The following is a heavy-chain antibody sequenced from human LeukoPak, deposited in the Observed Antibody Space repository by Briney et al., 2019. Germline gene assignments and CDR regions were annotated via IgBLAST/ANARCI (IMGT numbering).Heavy chain of an antibody. J-gene: IGHJ5*02. V-gene: IGHV1-69*05. CDR1: GGTFGSYA. Sequence: GASVKVSCKASGGTFGSYAISWVRQAPGQGLEWMGRIIPIFGTANYAQKFQGRVTITTDESTSTAYMELSSLRSEDTAVYYCARDSPYSSSWYAPGVWFDPWGQGTLVTVSS. CDR2: IIPIFGTA. D-gene: IGHD6-13*01. CDR3: ARDSPYSSSWYAPGVWFDP.